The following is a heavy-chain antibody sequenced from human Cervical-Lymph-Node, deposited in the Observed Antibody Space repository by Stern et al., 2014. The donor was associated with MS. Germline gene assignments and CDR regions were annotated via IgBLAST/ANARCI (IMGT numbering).Heavy chain of an antibody. V-gene: IGHV4-61*02. CDR2: IYTSGST. Sequence: QVQLVESGPGLVKPSQTLSLTCTVSGGSISSGSYYWSWIRQPAGKGLEWIGRIYTSGSTNYNPSLKSRVTISVDTSKNQVSLKRSSVTAADTAVYYCARLSKGPWGQGTLVTVSS. CDR1: GGSISSGSYY. CDR3: ARLSKGP. J-gene: IGHJ4*02.